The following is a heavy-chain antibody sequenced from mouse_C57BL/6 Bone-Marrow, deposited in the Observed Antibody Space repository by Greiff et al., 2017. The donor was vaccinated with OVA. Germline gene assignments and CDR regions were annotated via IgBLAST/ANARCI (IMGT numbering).Heavy chain of an antibody. V-gene: IGHV5-12*01. Sequence: EVKLVESGGGLVQPGGSLKLSCAASGFTFSDYYMYWVRQTPEKRLEWVAYISNGGGSTYYPDTVKGRFTISRDNAKNTLYLQMSRLKSEDTAMYYCARSGRGVDDWGQGTSVTVSS. CDR1: GFTFSDYY. J-gene: IGHJ4*01. CDR3: ARSGRGVDD. CDR2: ISNGGGST.